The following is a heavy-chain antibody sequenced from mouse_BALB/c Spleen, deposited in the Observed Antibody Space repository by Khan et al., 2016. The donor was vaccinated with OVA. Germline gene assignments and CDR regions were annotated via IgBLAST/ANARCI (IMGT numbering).Heavy chain of an antibody. D-gene: IGHD3-2*02. CDR2: IYPGTDNS. CDR1: GYIFTNYW. V-gene: IGHV1-76*01. CDR3: AREEALYYFDY. Sequence: QVQLKQSGAELVRPGASVKLSCKTSGYIFTNYWIHWVKQRSGQGLEWIARIYPGTDNSYYNEKLKDRATLTADKSSSTAYMQLSSLKSEDSAIYFYAREEALYYFDYWGQGTTLTVSS. J-gene: IGHJ2*01.